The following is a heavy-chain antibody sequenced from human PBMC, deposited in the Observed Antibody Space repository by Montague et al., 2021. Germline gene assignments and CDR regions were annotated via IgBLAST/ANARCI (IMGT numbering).Heavy chain of an antibody. Sequence: SETLSLTCAVSGGSISSNNWWSRVRQPPGKGLEWVGEIYHSGSTNYNPSLKSRVTISVDKSKSQFSLKLKYVTAADTAVYYCARGDSSGWNPLFDNWGQGTLVTVSS. D-gene: IGHD6-19*01. V-gene: IGHV4-4*02. CDR2: IYHSGST. CDR1: GGSISSNNW. J-gene: IGHJ4*02. CDR3: ARGDSSGWNPLFDN.